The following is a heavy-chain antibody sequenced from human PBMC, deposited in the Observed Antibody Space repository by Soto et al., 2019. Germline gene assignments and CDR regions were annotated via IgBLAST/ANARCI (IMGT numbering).Heavy chain of an antibody. D-gene: IGHD2-21*02. CDR1: GFTFSSYD. Sequence: PVGSLRLSCAASGFTFSSYDMHWVRQATGKGLEWVSAIGTAGDTYYPGSVKGRFTISRENAKNSLYLQMNSLRAGDTAVYYCARDRGDGHGMDVWGQGTTVTVSS. J-gene: IGHJ6*02. V-gene: IGHV3-13*01. CDR2: IGTAGDT. CDR3: ARDRGDGHGMDV.